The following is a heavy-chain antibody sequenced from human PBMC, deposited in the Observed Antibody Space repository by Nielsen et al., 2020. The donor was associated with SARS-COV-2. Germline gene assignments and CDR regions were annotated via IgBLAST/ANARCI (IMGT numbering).Heavy chain of an antibody. J-gene: IGHJ6*02. CDR3: ARDLSADDEYTYGVFYDCGMDV. Sequence: GGSLRLSCAASGFRFSSYSMNWVRQAPGKELEWVSCIRSSGTSVYYAVSVRGRFTISSDHAKRSLYLQMSSLRAEDTAVYYCARDLSADDEYTYGVFYDCGMDVWGQGTTITVSS. V-gene: IGHV3-21*01. D-gene: IGHD5-18*01. CDR2: IRSSGTSV. CDR1: GFRFSSYS.